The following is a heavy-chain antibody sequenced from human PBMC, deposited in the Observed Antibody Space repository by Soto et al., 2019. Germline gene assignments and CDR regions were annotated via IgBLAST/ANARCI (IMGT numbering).Heavy chain of an antibody. D-gene: IGHD3-10*01. Sequence: LRLSCAASGFTFSLYWIHWVRQAPGRGLVWVSRIRSDGGEANYADSVKGRFTISRDNAKSTVYVQMNSLRAEDTAVYYCARERFGEGFDYWGQGTLVTVSS. CDR2: IRSDGGEA. CDR3: ARERFGEGFDY. CDR1: GFTFSLYW. V-gene: IGHV3-74*01. J-gene: IGHJ4*02.